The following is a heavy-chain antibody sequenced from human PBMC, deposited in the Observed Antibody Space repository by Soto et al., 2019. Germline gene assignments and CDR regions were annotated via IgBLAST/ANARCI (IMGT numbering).Heavy chain of an antibody. J-gene: IGHJ4*02. CDR2: IYYSGST. V-gene: IGHV4-59*01. CDR3: ARERAVAGRAFDY. CDR1: GGSISSYY. D-gene: IGHD6-19*01. Sequence: SETLSLSCTVSGGSISSYYWSWIRQPPGKGLEWIGYIYYSGSTNYNPSLKSRVTISVDTSKNQFSLKLSSVTAADTAVYYCARERAVAGRAFDYWGQGTLVTVSS.